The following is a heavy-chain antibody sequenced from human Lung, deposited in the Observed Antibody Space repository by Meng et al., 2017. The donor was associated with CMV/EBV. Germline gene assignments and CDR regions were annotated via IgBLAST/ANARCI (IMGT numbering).Heavy chain of an antibody. D-gene: IGHD5-18*01. CDR2: ISSSSSYI. Sequence: GGSXRLXCAASGFTFSSYSMNWVRQAPGKGLEWVSSISSSSSYIYYTDSVKSRFTISRDNAKNSLYLQMNSLRAEDTAVYYCARDNSYGDEYYFDYWGQGTLVTVSS. V-gene: IGHV3-21*01. CDR1: GFTFSSYS. CDR3: ARDNSYGDEYYFDY. J-gene: IGHJ4*02.